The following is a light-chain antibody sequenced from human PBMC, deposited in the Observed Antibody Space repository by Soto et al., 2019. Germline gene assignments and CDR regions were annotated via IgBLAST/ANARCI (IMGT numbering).Light chain of an antibody. CDR2: KAS. CDR1: QSISNW. CDR3: QQYSTYLGFT. Sequence: DIQMTQSPSTLSASVGDRVTITCRASQSISNWLARYQQKPGKAPNLLIYKASTLESGVPSRFSGSGSGTEFTLTISSLQPDDFATYYCQQYSTYLGFTFGPGTKVDIK. V-gene: IGKV1-5*03. J-gene: IGKJ3*01.